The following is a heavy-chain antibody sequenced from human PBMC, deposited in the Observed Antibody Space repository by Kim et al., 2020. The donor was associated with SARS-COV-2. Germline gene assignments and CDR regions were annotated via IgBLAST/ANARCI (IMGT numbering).Heavy chain of an antibody. V-gene: IGHV3-23*01. J-gene: IGHJ4*01. CDR3: AKVPTPYYYDSSGYSYLDS. Sequence: GGSLRLSCAASGFTFSSYAMSWVRQAPGKGLEWVAAISGSGGSTYYADSVKGRFTISRDNSKNTMYLQMNSLRAEDTAVYYCAKVPTPYYYDSSGYSYLDSWGDGKLVSVSP. CDR2: ISGSGGST. D-gene: IGHD3-22*01. CDR1: GFTFSSYA.